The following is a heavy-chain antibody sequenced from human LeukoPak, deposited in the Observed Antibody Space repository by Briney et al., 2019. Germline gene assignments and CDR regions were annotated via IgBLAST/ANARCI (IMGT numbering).Heavy chain of an antibody. CDR2: INHSGST. J-gene: IGHJ5*02. V-gene: IGHV4-34*01. Sequence: SETLSLTCAVYGGSFSGYYWSWIRQPPGKGLEWIGEINHSGSTNYNPSLKSRVTISVDTSKNQFSLELSSVTAADTAVYYCARADKPRSIAAPWGFDPWGQGTLVTVSS. D-gene: IGHD6-6*01. CDR1: GGSFSGYY. CDR3: ARADKPRSIAAPWGFDP.